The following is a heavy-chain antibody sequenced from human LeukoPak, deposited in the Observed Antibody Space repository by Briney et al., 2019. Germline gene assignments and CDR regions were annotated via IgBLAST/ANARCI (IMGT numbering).Heavy chain of an antibody. J-gene: IGHJ4*02. CDR2: FSRGGPDT. CDR3: AKGSLGSWYYFDY. D-gene: IGHD6-13*01. V-gene: IGHV3-23*01. Sequence: SGGSLRLSCAASGFTFGSSAMSWVRQAPGKGPEWVSTFSRGGPDTYYADSVKGRFTIFRDNSKNTLYLQMNSLRAEDTAVYYCAKGSLGSWYYFDYWGQGTLVTVSS. CDR1: GFTFGSSA.